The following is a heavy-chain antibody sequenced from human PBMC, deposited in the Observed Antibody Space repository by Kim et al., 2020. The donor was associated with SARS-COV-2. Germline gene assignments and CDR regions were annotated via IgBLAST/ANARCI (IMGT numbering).Heavy chain of an antibody. J-gene: IGHJ4*01. V-gene: IGHV4-39*01. CDR2: IYYSGRN. CDR1: GGSISTTTYY. Sequence: SETLSLTCTVSGGSISTTTYYWGWIRQPPGKGLEWIATIYYSGRNFYSPSLKSRFTICVDTSKDQFSLKLTPVTAADTAVYYCGSVGYKNGWSTDVVYWG. D-gene: IGHD1-1*01. CDR3: GSVGYKNGWSTDVVY.